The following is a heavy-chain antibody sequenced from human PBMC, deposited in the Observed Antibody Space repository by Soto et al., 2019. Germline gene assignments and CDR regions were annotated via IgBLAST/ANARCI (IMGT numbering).Heavy chain of an antibody. D-gene: IGHD6-19*01. V-gene: IGHV4-61*01. CDR1: GGSVSSGSYH. CDR2: IYHSGST. J-gene: IGHJ5*02. CDR3: ARLSVAWFDP. Sequence: QVQLQESGPGLVKPSETLSLTCTVSGGSVSSGSYHWGWIRQPPGKGLEWIGYIYHSGSTNYNPSLRSRVTISVDTSKNRFALSLTSVTAADTAVYCGARLSVAWFDPWGQGTLVTVAS.